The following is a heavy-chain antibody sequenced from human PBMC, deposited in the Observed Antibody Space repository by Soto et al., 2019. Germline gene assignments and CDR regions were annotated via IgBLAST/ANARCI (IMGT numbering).Heavy chain of an antibody. CDR2: ISSGSSDT. CDR1: GFTFSRVS. D-gene: IGHD3-22*01. V-gene: IGHV3-21*01. CDR3: ARSGLALPYSASHWFDP. J-gene: IGHJ5*02. Sequence: PGGSLRLPCEASGFTFSRVSLNWVRQVPGKGLEWVASISSGSSDTWYADSVKGRLIISRDNAKNSLFLQMNSLRGEDTAVYYCARSGLALPYSASHWFDPWGHGTLVTVSS.